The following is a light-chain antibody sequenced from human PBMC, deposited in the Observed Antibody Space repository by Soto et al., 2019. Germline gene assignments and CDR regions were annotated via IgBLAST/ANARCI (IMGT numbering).Light chain of an antibody. CDR1: SSDVGGDNY. V-gene: IGLV2-8*01. J-gene: IGLJ1*01. Sequence: QSVLPQPPSTSVSPGQSGAISGTGTSSDVGGDNYVSWYQQHPGKAPKVIIYEVSKRPSGVPDRFSGSKSGSTASLTVSGLQAEDEADYYCRSSAVTNILVFGTGTKVTVL. CDR3: RSSAVTNILV. CDR2: EVS.